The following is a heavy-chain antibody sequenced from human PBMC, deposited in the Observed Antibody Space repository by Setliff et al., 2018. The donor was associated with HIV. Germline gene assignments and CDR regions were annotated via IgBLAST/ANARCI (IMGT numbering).Heavy chain of an antibody. CDR3: ARVGEGYSGDMDV. V-gene: IGHV4-4*02. D-gene: IGHD5-12*01. CDR1: GGSISSNW. CDR2: IYHTGST. Sequence: SETLSLTCAVSGGSISSNWWSWVRQSPGKGLEWIGEIYHTGSTYYNPSLKSRVTISVDTSKNQFYLKLSSVTAADTAVYSCARVGEGYSGDMDVWGKGTTVTVSS. J-gene: IGHJ6*03.